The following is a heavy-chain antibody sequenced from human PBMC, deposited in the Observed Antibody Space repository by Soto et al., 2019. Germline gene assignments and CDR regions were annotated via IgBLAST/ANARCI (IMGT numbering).Heavy chain of an antibody. CDR2: IYYSGST. V-gene: IGHV4-39*01. CDR1: GGSISSSSYY. Sequence: SETLSLTCTVSGGSISSSSYYWGWIRQPPGKGLEWIGSIYYSGSTYYNPSLKSRVTISVDTSKNQFSLKLSSVTAADTAVYYCARFGIVGATGDYWGQGTLVTVS. D-gene: IGHD1-26*01. J-gene: IGHJ4*02. CDR3: ARFGIVGATGDY.